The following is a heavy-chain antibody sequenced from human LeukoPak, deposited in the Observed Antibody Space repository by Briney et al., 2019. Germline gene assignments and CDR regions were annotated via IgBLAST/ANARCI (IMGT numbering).Heavy chain of an antibody. CDR3: ARGPYYYYGMDV. V-gene: IGHV1-8*01. Sequence: VASVKVSCKASGYTFTSYDINWVRQATGQGLEWMGWMNPNSGNTGYAQKFQGRVTMTRNTSISTAYMELSSLRSEDTAVYYCARGPYYYYGMDVWGQGTTVTVSS. J-gene: IGHJ6*02. CDR2: MNPNSGNT. CDR1: GYTFTSYD.